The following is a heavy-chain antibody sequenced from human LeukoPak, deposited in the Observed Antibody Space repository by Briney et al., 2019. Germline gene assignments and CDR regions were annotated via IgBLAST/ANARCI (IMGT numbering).Heavy chain of an antibody. CDR1: GFTFSTSW. J-gene: IGHJ4*02. CDR3: AKDSGWFRFDY. CDR2: IKQDGSDK. V-gene: IGHV3-7*03. D-gene: IGHD6-13*01. Sequence: PGGSLRLSCAASGFTFSTSWMTWVRQAPGKGLEWVANIKQDGSDKYYMDSVKGRFTISRDNAKNSLYLQMNSPRAEDTAVYYCAKDSGWFRFDYWGQGTLVTVSS.